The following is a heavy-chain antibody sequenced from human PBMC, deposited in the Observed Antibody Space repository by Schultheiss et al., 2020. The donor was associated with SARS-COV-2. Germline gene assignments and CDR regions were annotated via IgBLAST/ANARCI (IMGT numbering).Heavy chain of an antibody. CDR2: IYHSGGT. Sequence: SQTLSLTCNVSGGSISWGAYSLSWIRQPPGKGLESIGYIYHSGGTYYNPSLKSRVTMSADRSKNQFSLKLNSVTAADTAVYYCATSLRDDYAMDVWGQGTTVTVSS. J-gene: IGHJ6*02. CDR3: ATSLRDDYAMDV. V-gene: IGHV4-30-2*01. CDR1: GGSISWGAYS. D-gene: IGHD3-16*01.